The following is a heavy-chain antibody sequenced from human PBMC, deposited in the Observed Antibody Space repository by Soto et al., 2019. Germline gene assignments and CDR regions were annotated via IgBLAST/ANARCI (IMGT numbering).Heavy chain of an antibody. V-gene: IGHV4-34*01. Sequence: QVQLQQWGAGLLKPSETLSLTCAVYGGSFSGHSWTWIRQSPGKGLEWIGDINHSGRVNYSPSLKSRVTISLDTSKNQFSLPLSAVTAPDTAMYYCSTRAYDTNGYYRFDPWGQGTLVTVSS. CDR3: STRAYDTNGYYRFDP. D-gene: IGHD3-22*01. CDR1: GGSFSGHS. J-gene: IGHJ5*01. CDR2: INHSGRV.